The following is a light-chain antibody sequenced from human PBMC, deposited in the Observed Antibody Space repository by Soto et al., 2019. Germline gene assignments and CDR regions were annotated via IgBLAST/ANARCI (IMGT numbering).Light chain of an antibody. J-gene: IGLJ2*01. V-gene: IGLV2-11*01. Sequence: QSALTQPRSVSGSPGESVTISCSGTSSDVGSYNYVSWYQQYPGKAHKVMIYDVSERPSEVPVRFSGSKSGNTASLTISGLQAEDEAEYFCCSYSGSDSLLFGGGTQLTVL. CDR2: DVS. CDR3: CSYSGSDSLL. CDR1: SSDVGSYNY.